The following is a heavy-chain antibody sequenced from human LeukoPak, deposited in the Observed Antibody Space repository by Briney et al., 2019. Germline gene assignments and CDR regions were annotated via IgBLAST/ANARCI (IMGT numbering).Heavy chain of an antibody. V-gene: IGHV4-39*07. D-gene: IGHD6-6*01. CDR2: MYHSGST. Sequence: SETLSLTCIVSGGSISSSSYYWGWIRQPPGKGLEWIGSMYHSGSTYYNPSLKSRVTISVDTSKNQFSLNLSSVTAADTAVYYCARGVARSSKFHFSYYFDYWGQGTLVTVSS. CDR1: GGSISSSSYY. CDR3: ARGVARSSKFHFSYYFDY. J-gene: IGHJ4*02.